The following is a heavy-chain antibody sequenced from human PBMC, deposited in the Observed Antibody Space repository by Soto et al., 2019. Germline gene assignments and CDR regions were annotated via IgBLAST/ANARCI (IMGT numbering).Heavy chain of an antibody. CDR3: ARDLWGYCGVDGYARDV. CDR1: GASISRYY. CDR2: LYNTGST. V-gene: IGHV4-59*01. D-gene: IGHD2-21*02. J-gene: IGHJ6*02. Sequence: QVRLQESGPGLVKPSETLSLTCTVSGASISRYYWSWIRQSPGKGLEWIGYLYNTGSTIYNPSLRRRVTISGDXXXNXXCLKMNSVTAADTAVYYCARDLWGYCGVDGYARDVWGQGTTVTVSS.